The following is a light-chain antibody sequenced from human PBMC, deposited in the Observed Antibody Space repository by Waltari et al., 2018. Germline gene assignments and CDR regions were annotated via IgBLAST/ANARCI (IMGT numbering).Light chain of an antibody. CDR1: QDINNY. CDR3: QQYENLPLT. Sequence: DIQMTQTPSSLSASVGDRVTISCQASQDINNYLNWYQQKPGKAPKILIYEASNLEIGVPSRFSGGGSGTDFTFISTSLQPEDIATYYCQQYENLPLTFGQGTRLEI. V-gene: IGKV1-33*01. CDR2: EAS. J-gene: IGKJ5*01.